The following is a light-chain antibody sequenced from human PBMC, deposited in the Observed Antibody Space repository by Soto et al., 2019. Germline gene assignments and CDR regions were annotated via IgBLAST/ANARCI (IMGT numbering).Light chain of an antibody. CDR2: DAS. CDR3: QQRSNWPLSIT. Sequence: EIVMTQSPATLSVSPVEISNLSCRDSQSVSSYLAWYQQKPGQAPRLLIYDASNRATGIPARFSGSGSGTDFTLTISSLEPEDFAVYYCQQRSNWPLSITFGQGTRLEIK. J-gene: IGKJ5*01. CDR1: QSVSSY. V-gene: IGKV3-11*01.